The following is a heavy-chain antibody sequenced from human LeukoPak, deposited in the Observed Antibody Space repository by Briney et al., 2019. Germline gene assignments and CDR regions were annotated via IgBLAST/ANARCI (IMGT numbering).Heavy chain of an antibody. V-gene: IGHV1-2*02. CDR1: GYTFTGYY. Sequence: ASVKVSCKASGYTFTGYYMHWVRQAPGQGLEWMGWINPNSGGTNYAQKFQGRVTMTRDTSISTAYMELSRLRSDDTAVYYCARCGPDNDXRSDYWGQGTLVTVSS. D-gene: IGHD1-14*01. CDR3: ARCGPDNDXRSDY. J-gene: IGHJ4*02. CDR2: INPNSGGT.